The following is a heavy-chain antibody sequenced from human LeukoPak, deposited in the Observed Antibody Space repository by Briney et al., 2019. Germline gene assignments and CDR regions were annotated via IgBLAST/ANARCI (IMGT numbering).Heavy chain of an antibody. D-gene: IGHD2-2*02. CDR1: GFTFSSYS. CDR2: ISSSSSYI. Sequence: GGSLRLSCAASGFTFSSYSMNWVRQAPGKGLEWVSSISSSSSYIYYADSVKGRFTISRDNSKNTLYLQMNSLRAEDTAVYYCAKVYCSSSSCYKGDAFDIWGQGTMVTVSS. CDR3: AKVYCSSSSCYKGDAFDI. V-gene: IGHV3-21*04. J-gene: IGHJ3*02.